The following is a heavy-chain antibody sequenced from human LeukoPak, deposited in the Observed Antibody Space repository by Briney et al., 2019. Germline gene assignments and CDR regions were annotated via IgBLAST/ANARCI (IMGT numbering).Heavy chain of an antibody. V-gene: IGHV4-4*07. D-gene: IGHD5/OR15-5a*01. CDR1: GASISGHY. J-gene: IGHJ3*02. Sequence: SETLSLTCAVSGASISGHYWSWIRQPAGKGLEWIGRIYTRGSTNYNTSLKSRVTISVDTSRNQLSLKLTSVTGADTAVYYCARGVDAFDIWGQGTKVTVSS. CDR3: ARGVDAFDI. CDR2: IYTRGST.